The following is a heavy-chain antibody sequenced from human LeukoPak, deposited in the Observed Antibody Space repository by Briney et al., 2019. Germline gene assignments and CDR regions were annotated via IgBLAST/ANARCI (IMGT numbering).Heavy chain of an antibody. V-gene: IGHV1-2*02. Sequence: ASVKVSCKASGYTFTGYYMHWVRQAPGQGLEWMGWINPNSGGTDYAQKFQGRVTMTRDTSISTAYMELSRLRSDDTAVYYCARVPYSSSWYPFDYWGQGTLVTVSS. CDR2: INPNSGGT. CDR1: GYTFTGYY. D-gene: IGHD6-13*01. CDR3: ARVPYSSSWYPFDY. J-gene: IGHJ4*02.